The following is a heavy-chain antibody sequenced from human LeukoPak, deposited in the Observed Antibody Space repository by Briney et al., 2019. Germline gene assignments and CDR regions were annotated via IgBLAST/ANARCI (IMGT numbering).Heavy chain of an antibody. CDR3: ARGLMSDYYDTSGYTPVWFDS. CDR2: IYQSGCT. V-gene: IGHV4-30-2*01. D-gene: IGHD3-22*01. Sequence: PSETLSLTCAVSGGSINSGGYSWSWIRQPLGKGLEWIGYIYQSGCTYYNPSLKSRVTISVDTSKNQFSLRLSSVTAADTAVYYCARGLMSDYYDTSGYTPVWFDSWGQGTLVTVSS. J-gene: IGHJ5*01. CDR1: GGSINSGGYS.